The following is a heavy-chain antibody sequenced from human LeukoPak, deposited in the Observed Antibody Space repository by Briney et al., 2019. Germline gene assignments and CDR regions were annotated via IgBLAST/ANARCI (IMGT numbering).Heavy chain of an antibody. CDR2: INHSGST. J-gene: IGHJ4*02. CDR1: GGSISSSSYY. D-gene: IGHD3-10*01. V-gene: IGHV4-39*07. Sequence: PSETLSLTCTVSGGSISSSSYYWGWIRQPPGKGLEWIGEINHSGSTNYNPSLKSRVTISVDTSKNQFSLKLSSVTAADTAVYYCARTLWFGEWGWGQGTLVTVSS. CDR3: ARTLWFGEWG.